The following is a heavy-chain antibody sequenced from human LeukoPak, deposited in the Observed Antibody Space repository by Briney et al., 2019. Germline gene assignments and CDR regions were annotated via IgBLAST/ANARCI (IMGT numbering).Heavy chain of an antibody. V-gene: IGHV4-61*02. J-gene: IGHJ4*02. CDR1: GGSISSGSYY. CDR2: IYTSGST. CDR3: ARSYGDYGMTFDY. Sequence: SQTLPLTCTVSGGSISSGSYYWSWIRQPAGKGLEWIGRIYTSGSTSYNPSLKSRVTISVDTSKNQFSLKLSSVTAADTAVYYCARSYGDYGMTFDYWGQGTLVTVSS. D-gene: IGHD4-17*01.